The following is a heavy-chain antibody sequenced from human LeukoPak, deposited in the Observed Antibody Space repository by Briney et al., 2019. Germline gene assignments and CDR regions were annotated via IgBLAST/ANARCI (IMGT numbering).Heavy chain of an antibody. V-gene: IGHV3-48*02. CDR3: ARDTIYCFDY. CDR2: IGGGSSTI. Sequence: GGSLRLSCAASGCTFSTYSMNWVRQAPGKGLEWVSYIGGGSSTIYYADSVKGRFTISRDNAKNSLYLQMNSLRDEDTAVYYCARDTIYCFDYWGQGTLVTVSS. J-gene: IGHJ4*02. CDR1: GCTFSTYS. D-gene: IGHD2-2*02.